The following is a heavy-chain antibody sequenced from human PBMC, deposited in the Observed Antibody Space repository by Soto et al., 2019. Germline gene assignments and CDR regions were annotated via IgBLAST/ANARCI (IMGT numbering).Heavy chain of an antibody. CDR3: ARDGDGNSHYSQFDY. Sequence: QVQLVESGGGVVQPGRSLRLSCAASGFIFSGYGMHWVRQAPGKGLEWVGVIWYDGSKKYYADSVKGRFTISRDDSKNTLYQQMNSLRAEDTAVYYCARDGDGNSHYSQFDYWGQGTLVTVSS. J-gene: IGHJ4*02. D-gene: IGHD3-22*01. CDR1: GFIFSGYG. V-gene: IGHV3-33*01. CDR2: IWYDGSKK.